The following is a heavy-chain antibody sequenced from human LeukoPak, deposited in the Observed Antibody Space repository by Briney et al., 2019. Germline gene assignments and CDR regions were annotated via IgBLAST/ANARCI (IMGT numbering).Heavy chain of an antibody. CDR1: GGTFSSYA. V-gene: IGHV1-69*04. D-gene: IGHD6-13*01. CDR3: ASSDSWYGFDY. J-gene: IGHJ4*02. Sequence: ASVKVSCKASGGTFSSYAISWVRQAPGQGLEWMGRITPILGIANYAQKFQGRVTITADKSTSTAYMELSSLRSEDTAVYYCASSDSWYGFDYWGQGTLVTVSS. CDR2: ITPILGIA.